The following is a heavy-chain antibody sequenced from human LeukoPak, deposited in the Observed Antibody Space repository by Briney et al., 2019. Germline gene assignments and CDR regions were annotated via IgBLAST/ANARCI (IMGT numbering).Heavy chain of an antibody. D-gene: IGHD6-19*01. J-gene: IGHJ4*02. CDR1: GGSFSGYY. V-gene: IGHV4-34*01. CDR3: ASGLRAVAGRGDFDY. Sequence: SETLSLTCAVYGGSFSGYYWSRIRQPPGKGREWRGEINHSGSTNYNPSLKRRVTISVDTSKNQFSLKLSSVTAADTAVYYCASGLRAVAGRGDFDYWGQGTLVTASS. CDR2: INHSGST.